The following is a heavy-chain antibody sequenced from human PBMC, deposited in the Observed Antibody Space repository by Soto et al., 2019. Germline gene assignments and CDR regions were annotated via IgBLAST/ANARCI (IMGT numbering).Heavy chain of an antibody. CDR3: ARGLSNYYGSGSPLDY. V-gene: IGHV3-30-3*01. J-gene: IGHJ4*02. CDR1: GFTFSSYA. CDR2: ISYDGSNK. Sequence: SGGSLRLSCAASGFTFSSYAMHWVRQAPGKGLEWVAVISYDGSNKYYADSVKGRFTISRDNSKNTLYLQMNSLRAEDTAVYYCARGLSNYYGSGSPLDYWGQGTLVTVSS. D-gene: IGHD3-10*01.